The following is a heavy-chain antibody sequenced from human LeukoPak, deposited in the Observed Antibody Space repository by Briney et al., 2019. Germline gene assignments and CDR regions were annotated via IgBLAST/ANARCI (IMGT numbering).Heavy chain of an antibody. CDR1: GFILSSYT. J-gene: IGHJ3*02. CDR2: INSDGLIT. Sequence: GRSLRLSCAASGFILSSYTLHWVRQAPGKGLVWVSRINSDGLITNYADSVKGRFTVSRDNPKNTLYLQMNSLRVEDTAVYYCVREGGGSFLDSFDIWGQGKLVTVSS. D-gene: IGHD2-15*01. CDR3: VREGGGSFLDSFDI. V-gene: IGHV3-74*01.